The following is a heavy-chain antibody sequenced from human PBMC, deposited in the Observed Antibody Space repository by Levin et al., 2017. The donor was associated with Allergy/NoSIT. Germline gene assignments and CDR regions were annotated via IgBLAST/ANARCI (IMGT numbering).Heavy chain of an antibody. J-gene: IGHJ4*02. CDR2: IYSGGST. Sequence: GGSLRLSCAASGFTVSSNYMSWVRQAPGKGLEWVSVIYSGGSTYYADSVKGRFTISRDNSKNTLYLQMNSLRAEDTAVYYCARAHTYYYDSSGYPSPYYFDYWGQGTLVTVSS. V-gene: IGHV3-66*01. CDR1: GFTVSSNY. D-gene: IGHD3-22*01. CDR3: ARAHTYYYDSSGYPSPYYFDY.